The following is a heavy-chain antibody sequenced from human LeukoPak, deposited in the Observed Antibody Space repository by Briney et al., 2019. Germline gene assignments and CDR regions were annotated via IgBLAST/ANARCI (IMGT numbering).Heavy chain of an antibody. CDR2: IYPPSGDR. CDR3: ARSVEAFDL. J-gene: IGHJ3*01. Sequence: ASVKVSCKASGYTFTGHYLHWVRQAPGQGLEWVGWIYPPSGDRKYAQKFQGRVTMTRDTSTSTAYMDLSRLISDDTAVYYCARSVEAFDLWGQGTMVTVSS. V-gene: IGHV1-2*02. CDR1: GYTFTGHY.